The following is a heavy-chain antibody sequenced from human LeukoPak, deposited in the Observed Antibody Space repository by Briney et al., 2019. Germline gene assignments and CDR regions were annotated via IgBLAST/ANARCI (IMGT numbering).Heavy chain of an antibody. CDR1: GFTFSSYS. V-gene: IGHV3-21*01. D-gene: IGHD6-13*01. CDR2: ISSSSSYI. CDR3: ARGGDTAAAGTAVDY. J-gene: IGHJ4*02. Sequence: GGSLRLSCAASGFTFSSYSMNWVRQAPGKGLEWVSSISSSSSYIYYADSVKGRFTISRDNAKDSLYLQMNSLRAEDTAVYYCARGGDTAAAGTAVDYWGQGTLVTVSS.